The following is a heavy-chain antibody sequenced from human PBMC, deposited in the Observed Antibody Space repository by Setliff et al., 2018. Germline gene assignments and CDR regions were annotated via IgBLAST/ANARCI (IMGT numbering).Heavy chain of an antibody. D-gene: IGHD3-10*01. V-gene: IGHV4-39*01. CDR1: GGPISSSSYY. CDR3: ARQMSPPGMARARGFNWFDP. J-gene: IGHJ5*02. Sequence: SETLSLTCSDSGGPISSSSYYWVWIRQPPGKGLEWIGAIFYDGNGYYNPSLKGRVTMSVDTYKNVFSLKLRSVTAADTSVYYCARQMSPPGMARARGFNWFDPWG. CDR2: IFYDGNG.